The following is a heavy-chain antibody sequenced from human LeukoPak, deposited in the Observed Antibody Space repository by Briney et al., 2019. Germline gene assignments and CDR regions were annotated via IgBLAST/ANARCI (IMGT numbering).Heavy chain of an antibody. J-gene: IGHJ4*02. CDR1: GFTFSSYA. CDR3: AKERGAIVGATAFDY. D-gene: IGHD1-26*01. Sequence: GGSLRLSCAASGFTFSSYAMSWVRQAPGKGLQWVSAISGSGGSTYYADSVKGRFTISRDNSKNTLYLQIHSLRAEDPAVYYCAKERGAIVGATAFDYWGQGTLVTVSS. CDR2: ISGSGGST. V-gene: IGHV3-23*01.